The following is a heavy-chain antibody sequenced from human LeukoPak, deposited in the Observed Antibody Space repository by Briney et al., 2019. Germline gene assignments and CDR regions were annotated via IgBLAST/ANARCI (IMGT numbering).Heavy chain of an antibody. CDR3: ARGGHSGYDLLFDY. D-gene: IGHD5-12*01. V-gene: IGHV3-53*01. CDR2: LYSGGST. J-gene: IGHJ4*02. Sequence: GGSLRLSCAVSGFTVSINHMSWVRQAPGQRLEWVSFLYSGGSTYYADSVKGRFTISRDNSKNTVYLQMNSLRAEDTAVYYCARGGHSGYDLLFDYWGQGTLVSVSS. CDR1: GFTVSINH.